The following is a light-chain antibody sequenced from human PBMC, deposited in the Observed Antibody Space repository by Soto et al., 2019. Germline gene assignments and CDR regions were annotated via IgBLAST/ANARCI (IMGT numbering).Light chain of an antibody. CDR2: AAS. V-gene: IGKV1-12*01. J-gene: IGKJ1*01. Sequence: DMQMPQSPASVSASVGDRVTITCRASQGISSWLAWYQQKPGKAPKLLISAASSLQSGVPSRFSGSGSGTDFTLTISSLQPEDFAVYYCQQADNFPWTFGQGTKVEIK. CDR1: QGISSW. CDR3: QQADNFPWT.